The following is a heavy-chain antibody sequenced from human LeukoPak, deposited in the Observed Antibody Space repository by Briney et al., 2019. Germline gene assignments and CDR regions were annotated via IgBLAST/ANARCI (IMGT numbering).Heavy chain of an antibody. CDR2: IKSKTDGGTP. CDR3: TGVSRSSWYDY. D-gene: IGHD6-13*01. J-gene: IGHJ4*02. CDR1: GFTFSNAW. V-gene: IGHV3-15*01. Sequence: SGGSLRLSCAASGFTFSNAWMSWVRQAPGKGLEWVGRIKSKTDGGTPDYAAPVEGRFTISRDDSKNTLYLRMNSLKTEDTAVYYCTGVSRSSWYDYWGQGTLVTVSS.